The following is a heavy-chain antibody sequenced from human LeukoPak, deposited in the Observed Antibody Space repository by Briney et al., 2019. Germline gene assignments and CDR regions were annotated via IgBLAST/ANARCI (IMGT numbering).Heavy chain of an antibody. V-gene: IGHV1-18*01. CDR1: GYTFTSYG. D-gene: IGHD3-22*01. CDR2: ISAYNGNT. CDR3: ARTYYYDSSGSLPDY. J-gene: IGHJ4*02. Sequence: GATVKVSCKASGYTFTSYGISWVRQAPGQGLERMGWISAYNGNTNYAQKLQGRVTMTTDTSTSTAYMELRSLRSDDTAVYYCARTYYYDSSGSLPDYWGQGTLVTASS.